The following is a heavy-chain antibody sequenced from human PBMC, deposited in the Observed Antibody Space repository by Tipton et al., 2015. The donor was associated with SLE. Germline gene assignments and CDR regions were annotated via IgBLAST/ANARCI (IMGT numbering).Heavy chain of an antibody. CDR1: GGSISSGGYS. D-gene: IGHD5-12*01. CDR2: IYHSGST. J-gene: IGHJ4*02. Sequence: TLSLTCAVSGGSISSGGYSWSWIRQPPGKGLEWIGYIYHSGSTYYNPSLKSRVTISVDRSKNQFSLKLSSVTAADTAVYYCARGYDDFDYWGQGTLVTVSS. V-gene: IGHV4-30-2*01. CDR3: ARGYDDFDY.